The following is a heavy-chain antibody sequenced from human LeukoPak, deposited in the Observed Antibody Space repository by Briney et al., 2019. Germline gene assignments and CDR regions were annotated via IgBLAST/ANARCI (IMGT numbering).Heavy chain of an antibody. Sequence: PGRSLRLSCAASRFPLEVYAMHSVRQAPGKGLEWVSGISWNSGSIDYADSVRGRFTISRDNAKNSLYLQVNSLRAEDTAFYYCEKVMCTATDCPSRPIYSWGQGTLVTVSS. V-gene: IGHV3-9*01. D-gene: IGHD2-15*01. J-gene: IGHJ4*02. CDR1: RFPLEVYA. CDR2: ISWNSGSI. CDR3: EKVMCTATDCPSRPIYS.